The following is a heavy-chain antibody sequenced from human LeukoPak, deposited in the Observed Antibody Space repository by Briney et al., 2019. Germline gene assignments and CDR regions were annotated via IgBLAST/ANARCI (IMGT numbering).Heavy chain of an antibody. CDR1: GYSFTSYW. Sequence: GESLKISCKGSGYSFTSYWVGWVRQMPGKGLEWMGIIYPGDSDTRYSPSFQGQVTISADKSISTAYLQWSSLKASDTAMYYCARLTIGYSSGWSFDHWGQGTLVTVSS. J-gene: IGHJ4*02. D-gene: IGHD6-19*01. V-gene: IGHV5-51*01. CDR2: IYPGDSDT. CDR3: ARLTIGYSSGWSFDH.